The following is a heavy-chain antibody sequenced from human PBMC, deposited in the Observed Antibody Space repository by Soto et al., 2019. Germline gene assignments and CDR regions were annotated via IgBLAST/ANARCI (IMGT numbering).Heavy chain of an antibody. V-gene: IGHV1-2*04. CDR1: GYTFTGYY. D-gene: IGHD4-4*01. CDR3: ARGLQVTRIMDV. CDR2: ISPNSGGT. Sequence: ASVKVSCKASGYTFTGYYMHWVRQAPGQGLEWMGWISPNSGGTNYAQKFQGWVTMTRDTSISTAYMELSRLRSDDTAVYYCARGLQVTRIMDVWGQGTTVTVSS. J-gene: IGHJ6*02.